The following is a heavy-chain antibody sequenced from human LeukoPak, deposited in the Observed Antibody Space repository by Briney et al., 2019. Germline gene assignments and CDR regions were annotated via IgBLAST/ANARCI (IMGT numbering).Heavy chain of an antibody. D-gene: IGHD3-10*01. CDR1: GFTFSKYA. CDR2: IKQDGSKK. J-gene: IGHJ4*02. CDR3: ARDPYYDGSGRGDYYFDY. Sequence: GDPLPLSCAASGFTFSKYAMSWVRQAPGKVREGVDNIKQDGSKKYYVHSVKGRFTISRDNAKKSLDLQMNSLRAEDTAVYYCARDPYYDGSGRGDYYFDYWGQGTLVTVSS. V-gene: IGHV3-7*04.